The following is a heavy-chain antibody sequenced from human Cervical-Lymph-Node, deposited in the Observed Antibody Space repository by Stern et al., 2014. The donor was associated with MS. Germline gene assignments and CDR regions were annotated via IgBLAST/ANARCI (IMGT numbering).Heavy chain of an antibody. CDR3: ARVTEFLRFFYPDY. V-gene: IGHV4-31*03. Sequence: VQLVESGPGLVKPSQTLSLTCTVSGGAVSSGDRYWSWIRQHPEKGLEWVGDISYSGNTYYNPSLESRVTISMDRSKNQFSLKLRSVTAADTAVYYCARVTEFLRFFYPDYWGQGIRVTVSS. CDR2: ISYSGNT. D-gene: IGHD3-3*01. CDR1: GGAVSSGDRY. J-gene: IGHJ4*02.